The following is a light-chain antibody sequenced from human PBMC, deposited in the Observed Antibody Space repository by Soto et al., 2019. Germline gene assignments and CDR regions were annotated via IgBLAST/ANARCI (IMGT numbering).Light chain of an antibody. CDR1: QNIDIS. V-gene: IGKV1-5*01. J-gene: IGKJ1*01. CDR2: AAS. CDR3: QHYDTFSWA. Sequence: DIQMTQSPSTLSASAGDRVTITCRASQNIDISLAWFQQRPGQAPKVLIYAASGLASGVPSTFSGSGSGTEFTLTISSLQPDDFATYFCQHYDTFSWAFGQGTKV.